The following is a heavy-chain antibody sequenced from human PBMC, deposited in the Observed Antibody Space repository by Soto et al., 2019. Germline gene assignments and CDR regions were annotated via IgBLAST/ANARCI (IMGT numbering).Heavy chain of an antibody. CDR1: GYSISSGYY. CDR2: IYHCRSN. CDR3: AVCAKRDVCPLHR. J-gene: IGHJ4*02. Sequence: SDTLSPPCAVPGYSISSGYYWGWVRQPPRKGLEGVGSIYHCRSNYYNPYLKTRVSILVDTSKNQFTLNFSSVTAADTAVYSCAVCAKRDVCPLHRWGQGTLVTVSS. D-gene: IGHD3-16*01. V-gene: IGHV4-38-2*01.